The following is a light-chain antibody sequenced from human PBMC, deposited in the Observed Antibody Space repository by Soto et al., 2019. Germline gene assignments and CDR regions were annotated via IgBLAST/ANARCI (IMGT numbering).Light chain of an antibody. Sequence: QSALTQPASVSWSPGQSITISCTGTSSDVGGYNYVSWYQHHPGKAPKLMIYEVSNRPSGVSNRFSGSKSGNTASLTISGLQAEDEADYYCSSYTGSSTPVFGGGTKLTVL. J-gene: IGLJ3*02. CDR3: SSYTGSSTPV. CDR1: SSDVGGYNY. CDR2: EVS. V-gene: IGLV2-14*01.